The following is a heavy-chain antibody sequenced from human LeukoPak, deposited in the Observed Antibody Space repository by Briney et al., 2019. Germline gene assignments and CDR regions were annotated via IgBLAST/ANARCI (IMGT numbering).Heavy chain of an antibody. CDR2: IIPILGIA. D-gene: IGHD1-1*01. CDR1: GGTFSSYT. CDR3: ARLYQQSKWKYYYYYMDV. Sequence: SVKVSCKASGGTFSSYTISWVRQAPGQGLEWMGRIIPILGIANYAQKFQGRVTITADKSTSTAYMELSSLRSEDTAVYYCARLYQQSKWKYYYYYMDVWGKGTAVTVSS. V-gene: IGHV1-69*02. J-gene: IGHJ6*03.